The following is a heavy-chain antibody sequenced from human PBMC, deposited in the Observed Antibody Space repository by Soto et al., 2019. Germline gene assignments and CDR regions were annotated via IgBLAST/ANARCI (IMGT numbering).Heavy chain of an antibody. CDR3: GRARAGEECLLPRYYNYGMAV. V-gene: IGHV1-69*12. Sequence: QVQLVQSGAEVKKPGSSVKVSCKASGGTFSSYAISWVRQAPGQGLEWMGGIIPIFGTANYAQTLQGRVTITAAESPSTPSMELSSMRSEDTAVSYCGRARAGEECLLPRYYNYGMAVLGQGSTVPVSS. J-gene: IGHJ6*02. D-gene: IGHD3-3*01. CDR2: IIPIFGTA. CDR1: GGTFSSYA.